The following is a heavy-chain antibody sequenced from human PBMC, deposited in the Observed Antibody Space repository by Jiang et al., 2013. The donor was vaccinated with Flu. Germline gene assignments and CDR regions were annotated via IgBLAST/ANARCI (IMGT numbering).Heavy chain of an antibody. Sequence: GPGLVKPSQTLSLTCTVSGGSISSGSYYWSWIRQPAGKGLEWIGRIYTSGSTNYNPSLKSRVTISVDTSKNQFSLKLSSVTAADTAVYYCASWSTLLHYFDYWGQGTLVTVSS. CDR1: GGSISSGSYY. D-gene: IGHD1-26*01. CDR2: IYTSGST. CDR3: ASWSTLLHYFDY. J-gene: IGHJ4*02. V-gene: IGHV4-61*02.